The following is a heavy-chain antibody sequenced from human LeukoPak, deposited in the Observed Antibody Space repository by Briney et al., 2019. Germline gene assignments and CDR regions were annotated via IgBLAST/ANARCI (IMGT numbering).Heavy chain of an antibody. Sequence: GGSLRLSCAASGFTLMSYDMSWVRQAPGKGLEWVAATSGSGVNSYYADSVRGRFTISRDNSQNTLYLQMDSLRAEDTALYYCAKKYSGYDFDYWGQGTLVPVSS. CDR1: GFTLMSYD. V-gene: IGHV3-23*01. D-gene: IGHD5-12*01. J-gene: IGHJ4*02. CDR3: AKKYSGYDFDY. CDR2: TSGSGVNS.